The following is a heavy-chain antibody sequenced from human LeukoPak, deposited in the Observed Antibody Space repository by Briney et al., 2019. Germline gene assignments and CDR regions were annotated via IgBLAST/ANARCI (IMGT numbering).Heavy chain of an antibody. Sequence: PSETLSLTCAVYGGSFSGYYWSWIRQPPGKGLEWIGEINHSGSTNYNPSLKSRVTISVDTSKNQFSLKLSSVTAADTAVYYCARKRPDLRRRIQLPVGTYYYYMDVWGKGTTVTVSS. J-gene: IGHJ6*03. CDR1: GGSFSGYY. CDR3: ARKRPDLRRRIQLPVGTYYYYMDV. D-gene: IGHD5-18*01. CDR2: INHSGST. V-gene: IGHV4-34*01.